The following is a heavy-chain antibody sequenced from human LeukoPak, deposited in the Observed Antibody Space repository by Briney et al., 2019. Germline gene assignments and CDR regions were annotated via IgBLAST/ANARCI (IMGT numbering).Heavy chain of an antibody. CDR3: AHIVMTYYYDSSGYYFDY. Sequence: SGPTLVNPTQTLTLTCTFSGFSLSTSGVGVGWIRQPPGKALEWLALIYWDDDKRYSPSLKSRLTITKDTSKNQVVLTMTNMDPVDTATYYCAHIVMTYYYDSSGYYFDYWGQGTLVTVSS. J-gene: IGHJ4*02. V-gene: IGHV2-5*02. CDR1: GFSLSTSGVG. CDR2: IYWDDDK. D-gene: IGHD3-22*01.